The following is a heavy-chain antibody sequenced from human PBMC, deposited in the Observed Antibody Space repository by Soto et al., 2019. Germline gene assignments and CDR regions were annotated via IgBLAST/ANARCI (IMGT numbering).Heavy chain of an antibody. Sequence: GGSLRLSCAASGFTFSDYYMSWIRQAPGKGLEWVSYISSSSSYTSYADSVKGRFTISRDNAKNSLYLQMNSLRAEDTAVYYCAGKQWEPSGNYYFDYWGQGTLVTVSS. J-gene: IGHJ4*02. D-gene: IGHD1-26*01. CDR1: GFTFSDYY. CDR2: ISSSSSYT. CDR3: AGKQWEPSGNYYFDY. V-gene: IGHV3-11*06.